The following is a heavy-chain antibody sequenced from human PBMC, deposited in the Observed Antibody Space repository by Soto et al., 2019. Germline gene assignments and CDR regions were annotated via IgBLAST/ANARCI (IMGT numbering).Heavy chain of an antibody. Sequence: GGSRRLSYAASGFTFSSYSMNWVRQAPGKGLEWVSSISSSSSYIYYADSVKGRFTISRDNAKNSLYLQMNSLRAEDTAVYYCARAEDYSSGWYWAYWGQGTLVTVSS. V-gene: IGHV3-21*01. CDR1: GFTFSSYS. CDR3: ARAEDYSSGWYWAY. D-gene: IGHD6-19*01. J-gene: IGHJ4*02. CDR2: ISSSSSYI.